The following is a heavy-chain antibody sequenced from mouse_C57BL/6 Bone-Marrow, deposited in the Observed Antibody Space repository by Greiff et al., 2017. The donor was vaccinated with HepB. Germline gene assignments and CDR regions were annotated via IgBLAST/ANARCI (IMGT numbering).Heavy chain of an antibody. CDR2: IDPANGNT. Sequence: EVQGVESVAELVRPGASVKLSCTASGFNIKNTYMPWVKQRPEQGLEWIGRIDPANGNTKYAPKFQGKATITADTSSNTAYLQLSSLTSEDTAIYYCARGDYDGRGGYAMDYWGQGTSVTVSS. D-gene: IGHD2-4*01. CDR3: ARGDYDGRGGYAMDY. V-gene: IGHV14-3*01. CDR1: GFNIKNTY. J-gene: IGHJ4*01.